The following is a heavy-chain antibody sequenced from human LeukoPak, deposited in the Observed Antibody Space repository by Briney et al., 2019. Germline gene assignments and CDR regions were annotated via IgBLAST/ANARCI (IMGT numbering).Heavy chain of an antibody. CDR1: GYTFTGYY. CDR2: INPNSGGT. V-gene: IGHV1-2*02. J-gene: IGHJ4*02. D-gene: IGHD3-3*01. Sequence: ASVKVSCKASGYTFTGYYMHWVRQAPGQGLEWMGWINPNSGGTNYAQKFQGRVTMTRDTSISTAYMELSRLRSDDTAVYYCARDGFLLRFLEWLPPANFDYWGQGTLVTVSS. CDR3: ARDGFLLRFLEWLPPANFDY.